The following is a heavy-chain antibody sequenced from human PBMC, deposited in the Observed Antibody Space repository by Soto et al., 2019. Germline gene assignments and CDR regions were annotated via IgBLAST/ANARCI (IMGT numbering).Heavy chain of an antibody. J-gene: IGHJ6*02. D-gene: IGHD6-19*01. CDR3: AKDLGWYVYYGMDV. Sequence: PGGSLRLSCAASGFTFSSYAMSWVRQAPGKGLEWVSAISGSGGSTYYADSVKGRFTISRDNSKNTLYLQMNSLRAEDTAVYYCAKDLGWYVYYGMDVWGQGTTVTVSS. CDR1: GFTFSSYA. CDR2: ISGSGGST. V-gene: IGHV3-23*01.